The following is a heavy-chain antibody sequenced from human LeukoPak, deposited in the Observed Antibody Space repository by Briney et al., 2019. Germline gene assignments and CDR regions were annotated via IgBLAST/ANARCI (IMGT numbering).Heavy chain of an antibody. J-gene: IGHJ4*02. CDR2: IYYSGST. Sequence: SETLSLTCTVPGGSISSYYWSWIRQPPGKGLEWIGYIYYSGSTNYNPSLKSRVTISVDTSKNQFSLKLSSVTAADTAVYYCARVEYYYGSGSYFDYWGQGTLVTVSS. V-gene: IGHV4-59*01. D-gene: IGHD3-10*01. CDR1: GGSISSYY. CDR3: ARVEYYYGSGSYFDY.